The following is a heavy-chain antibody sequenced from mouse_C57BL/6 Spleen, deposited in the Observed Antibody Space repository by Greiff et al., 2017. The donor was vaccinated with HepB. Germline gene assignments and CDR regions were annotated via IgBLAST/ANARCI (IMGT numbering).Heavy chain of an antibody. CDR1: GYTFTSYW. CDR2: IDPSDSET. J-gene: IGHJ2*01. CDR3: ARSHYGNPYYFDY. Sequence: QVQLKQPGAELVRPGSSVKLSCKASGYTFTSYWMHWVKQRPIQGLEWIGNIDPSDSETHYNQKFKDKATLTVDKSSSTAYMQLSSLTSEDSAVYYCARSHYGNPYYFDYWGQGTTLTVSS. V-gene: IGHV1-52*01. D-gene: IGHD2-1*01.